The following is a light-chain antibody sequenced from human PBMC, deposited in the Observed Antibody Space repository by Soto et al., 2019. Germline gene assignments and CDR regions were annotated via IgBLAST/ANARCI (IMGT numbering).Light chain of an antibody. J-gene: IGKJ1*01. V-gene: IGKV1-5*03. CDR3: RQYSSYWT. CDR2: KSS. Sequence: ILMSQSPSSLSASVGDRVTITCRASQDLDKWLAWYQQKPGKAPNLLIYKSSTLREGVPSRFSGLGSGTEYILTISDLQPDDFGTYYCRQYSSYWTFGQGTMVEIK. CDR1: QDLDKW.